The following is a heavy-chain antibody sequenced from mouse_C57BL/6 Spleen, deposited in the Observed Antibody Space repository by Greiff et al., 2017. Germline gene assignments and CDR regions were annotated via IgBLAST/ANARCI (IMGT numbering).Heavy chain of an antibody. Sequence: VQLQQSGPELVKPGASVKIPCKASGYTFTDYNMDWVKQSHGKSLEWIGDINPNNGGTIYNQKFKGKATLTVDKSSSTAYMEIRSLTSEDTAVYYCARRGGYYYGSSYWYVDGWGTGTTVTVSS. CDR3: ARRGGYYYGSSYWYVDG. J-gene: IGHJ1*03. CDR2: INPNNGGT. CDR1: GYTFTDYN. D-gene: IGHD1-1*01. V-gene: IGHV1-18*01.